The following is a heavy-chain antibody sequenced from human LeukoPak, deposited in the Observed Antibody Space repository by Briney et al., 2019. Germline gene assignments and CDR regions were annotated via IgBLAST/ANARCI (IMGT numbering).Heavy chain of an antibody. V-gene: IGHV3-73*01. CDR1: GFTFSGSA. D-gene: IGHD1-26*01. CDR2: IRTKADIYAT. CDR3: TRWYSGSSRAFDI. Sequence: TGGSLRLSCAASGFTFSGSAMHWVRQASGKGLEWVGRIRTKADIYATAYAASVKGRFTISRDDSRNTAFLQMNSLKTEDTAVYYCTRWYSGSSRAFDIWGQGTMVTVSS. J-gene: IGHJ3*02.